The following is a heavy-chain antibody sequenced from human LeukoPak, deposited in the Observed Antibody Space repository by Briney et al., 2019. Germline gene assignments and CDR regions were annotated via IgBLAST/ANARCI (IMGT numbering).Heavy chain of an antibody. J-gene: IGHJ4*02. V-gene: IGHV3-13*01. Sequence: GGSLRLSCVVSGFTFKDYDIHWVSQTTGKGLEWVSAIGSGGYTYHADSVRGRFTISREDAETSLSLQMNNLRAEDTAVYYCVRQPDSGRYGFDHWGQGTLVTVSS. CDR1: GFTFKDYD. CDR3: VRQPDSGRYGFDH. CDR2: IGSGGYT. D-gene: IGHD6-19*01.